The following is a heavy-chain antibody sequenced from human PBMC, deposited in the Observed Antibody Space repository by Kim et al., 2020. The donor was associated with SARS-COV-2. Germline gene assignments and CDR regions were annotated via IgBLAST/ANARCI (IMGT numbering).Heavy chain of an antibody. D-gene: IGHD3-22*01. CDR3: ARSPYPHYYDTGEYYFDY. Sequence: SVKVSCKASGGTFSSYAISWVRQAPGQGLEWMGGIIPIFGTANYAQKFQGRVTITADESTSTAYMELSSLRSEDTAVYYCARSPYPHYYDTGEYYFDYWGQGTLVTVSS. V-gene: IGHV1-69*13. CDR1: GGTFSSYA. J-gene: IGHJ4*02. CDR2: IIPIFGTA.